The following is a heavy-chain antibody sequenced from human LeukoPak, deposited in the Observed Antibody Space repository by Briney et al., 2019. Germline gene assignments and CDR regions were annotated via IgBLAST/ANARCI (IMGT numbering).Heavy chain of an antibody. D-gene: IGHD4-23*01. CDR3: AKYRDYGGDAAPVVFDL. CDR1: GLTFEDYA. J-gene: IGHJ3*01. V-gene: IGHV3-9*01. Sequence: QHGGSLGLYWAASGLTFEDYAMHWVRQVPGKGLAWVSGISWSSGSSGYVDSVKGRFTISRDNAKNALYLQMSSLRPEDTALYYCAKYRDYGGDAAPVVFDLWGQGTMVTVSS. CDR2: ISWSSGSS.